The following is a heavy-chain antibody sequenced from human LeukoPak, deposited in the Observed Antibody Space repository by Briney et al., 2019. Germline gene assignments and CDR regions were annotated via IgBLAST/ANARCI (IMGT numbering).Heavy chain of an antibody. Sequence: TTSETLSLTCTVSGGSISSYYWSWIRQPPGKGLEWIAYISDIGSTNYNPSLESRVTISLDTSKNQFSLKLSSVTAADTAVYYCAGHHPRNTVDFWGQGTLVTVSS. CDR2: ISDIGST. CDR1: GGSISSYY. D-gene: IGHD2/OR15-2a*01. CDR3: AGHHPRNTVDF. V-gene: IGHV4-59*08. J-gene: IGHJ4*02.